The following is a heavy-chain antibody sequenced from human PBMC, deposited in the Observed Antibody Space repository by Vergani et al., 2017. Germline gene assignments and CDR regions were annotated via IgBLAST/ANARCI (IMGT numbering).Heavy chain of an antibody. D-gene: IGHD1-14*01. V-gene: IGHV2-26*01. CDR3: ARIPVSPNIWGWFDP. Sequence: QVTLKESGPVLVKPTETLTLTCTVSGFSLSNASMGVSWIRQPPGKALEWLAHIFSNDEKSYSTSLKSRLTISEDTSKSQVVLTMTNMDPVDTATYYCARIPVSPNIWGWFDPWGQGTLVTVSS. CDR2: IFSNDEK. CDR1: GFSLSNASMG. J-gene: IGHJ5*02.